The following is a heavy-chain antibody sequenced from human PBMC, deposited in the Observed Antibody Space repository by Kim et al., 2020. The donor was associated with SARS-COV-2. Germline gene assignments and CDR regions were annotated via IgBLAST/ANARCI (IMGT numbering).Heavy chain of an antibody. Sequence: GGSLRLSCAASGFSVSGWWMSWVRQAPGKGLEWVATINQDGSGIFYEDSVEGRFTISRDSAKNSLYLQMNNLRDEDTAVYYCAKSGGDSDYWGQGTLVTVSS. V-gene: IGHV3-7*01. CDR1: GFSVSGWW. J-gene: IGHJ4*02. CDR3: AKSGGDSDY. D-gene: IGHD2-15*01. CDR2: INQDGSGI.